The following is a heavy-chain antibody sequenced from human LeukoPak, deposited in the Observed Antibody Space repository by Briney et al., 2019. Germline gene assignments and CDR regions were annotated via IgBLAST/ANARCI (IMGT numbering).Heavy chain of an antibody. J-gene: IGHJ4*02. Sequence: SETLSLTCAVSGGSISSSNWWSWVRQPPGKGLEWIGEIYHSGSTNYNPSLKSRVTISVDKSKNQFSLMLRSVTAADTAVYFCARPFQDYDKGTFFYFFDFWGQGILVTVSS. CDR3: ARPFQDYDKGTFFYFFDF. CDR2: IYHSGST. D-gene: IGHD3-22*01. V-gene: IGHV4-4*02. CDR1: GGSISSSNW.